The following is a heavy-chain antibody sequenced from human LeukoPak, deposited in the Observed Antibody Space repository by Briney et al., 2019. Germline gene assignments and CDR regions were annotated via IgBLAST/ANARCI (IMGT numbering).Heavy chain of an antibody. V-gene: IGHV3-7*01. D-gene: IGHD3-3*01. Sequence: PGGSLRLSCAASGFTFSSYWMSWVRQAPGKGLEWVANIKQDGSEKYYVDSVKGRFTISRDNAKNSLYLQMNSLRAEDTAVYYCARAHGSYDFWSGYLNPHEYYYMDVWGKGTTVTVSS. CDR3: ARAHGSYDFWSGYLNPHEYYYMDV. J-gene: IGHJ6*03. CDR1: GFTFSSYW. CDR2: IKQDGSEK.